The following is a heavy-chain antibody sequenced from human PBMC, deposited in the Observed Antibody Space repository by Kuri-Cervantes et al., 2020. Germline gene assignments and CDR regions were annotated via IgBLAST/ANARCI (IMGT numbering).Heavy chain of an antibody. CDR3: ARDDLGFGELLFFDY. CDR2: INHSGTT. J-gene: IGHJ4*02. D-gene: IGHD3-10*01. V-gene: IGHV4-34*01. CDR1: GGSFIAYY. Sequence: SQTLSLTCGVYGGSFIAYYWTWIRQPPGKGLEWIGEINHSGTTSYNPSLKSRVTISVDKSKNQFSLKLNSVTAADTAVYYCARDDLGFGELLFFDYWGQGTLVTVSS.